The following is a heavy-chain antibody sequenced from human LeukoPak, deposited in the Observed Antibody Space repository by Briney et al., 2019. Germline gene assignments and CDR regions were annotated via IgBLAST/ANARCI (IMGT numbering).Heavy chain of an antibody. D-gene: IGHD4-17*01. CDR1: GYTFSYYY. CDR2: TVPHSGGA. Sequence: ASVKVSCKTSGYTFSYYYIHWVRQAPGQGLEWMGWTVPHSGGAIYAPRVQGRITMTRDTSISTAYMELSSLRSDDTAVYYCARSDYGDSYDFWGQGTLVTVSS. V-gene: IGHV1-2*02. J-gene: IGHJ4*02. CDR3: ARSDYGDSYDF.